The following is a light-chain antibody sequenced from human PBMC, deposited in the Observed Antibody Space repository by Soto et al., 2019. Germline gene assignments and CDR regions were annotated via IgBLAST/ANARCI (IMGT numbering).Light chain of an antibody. Sequence: EIVLPQSPATLSLSPGERATLSCRASQRVSTYLAWFQQKPGQAPRLLIYDASNRATGIPARFSGSGSGTDFTLTISSLEREDFAVYYCQQRADWPPRTFGQGTKVDIK. V-gene: IGKV3-11*01. J-gene: IGKJ1*01. CDR1: QRVSTY. CDR3: QQRADWPPRT. CDR2: DAS.